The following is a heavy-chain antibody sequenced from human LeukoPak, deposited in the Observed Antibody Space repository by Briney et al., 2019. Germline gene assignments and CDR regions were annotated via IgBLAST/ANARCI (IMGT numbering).Heavy chain of an antibody. CDR1: GGSISSGGYY. Sequence: SETLSLTCTVSGGSISSGGYYWSWIRQHPGKGLEWIGYIYYSGSTYYNPSLKSRVTISVDTSKNQFSLKLSSVTAADTAVYYCARQGIVVVVAATHFDYWGQGTLVTVSS. J-gene: IGHJ4*02. V-gene: IGHV4-39*01. CDR2: IYYSGST. D-gene: IGHD2-15*01. CDR3: ARQGIVVVVAATHFDY.